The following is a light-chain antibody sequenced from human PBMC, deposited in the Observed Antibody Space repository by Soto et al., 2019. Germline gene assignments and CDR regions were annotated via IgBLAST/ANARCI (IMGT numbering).Light chain of an antibody. CDR2: DAS. Sequence: ILTQSPATLSLSQRERATLSCRASESVXSNLVWYQQKPGQAPRFLXDDASNRATGSPARLSGSGSGTDFTLTICCLEPKDLAVYYCQQRSYWTPAFGQVARLEI. CDR3: QQRSYWTPA. V-gene: IGKV3-11*01. CDR1: ESVXSN. J-gene: IGKJ5*01.